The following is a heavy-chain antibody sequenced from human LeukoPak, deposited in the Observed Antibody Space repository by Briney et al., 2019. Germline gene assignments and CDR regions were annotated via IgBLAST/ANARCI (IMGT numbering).Heavy chain of an antibody. D-gene: IGHD3-3*01. J-gene: IGHJ5*02. CDR2: IYDSGST. Sequence: SETLSLTCTVSGGSISSYYWSWIRQPPGKGLEWIGYIYDSGSTNYDPSLKSRVTISVDTSKNQFSLKLSSVTAADTAVYYCARGHDFWSGYYQGFDPWGQGTLVTVSS. CDR3: ARGHDFWSGYYQGFDP. V-gene: IGHV4-59*01. CDR1: GGSISSYY.